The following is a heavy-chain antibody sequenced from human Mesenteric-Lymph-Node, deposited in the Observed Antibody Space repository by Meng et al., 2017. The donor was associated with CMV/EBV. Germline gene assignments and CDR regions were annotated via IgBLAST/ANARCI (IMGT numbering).Heavy chain of an antibody. CDR3: ARDHVAVAGLDY. Sequence: ASVKVSCKASGYIFDNYGISWVRQAPGQGLEWMGWISAYNGNTNYAQKLQGRVTMTTDTSTSTAYMELRSLRFDDTAVYYCARDHVAVAGLDYWGQGTLVTVSS. J-gene: IGHJ4*02. CDR2: ISAYNGNT. V-gene: IGHV1-18*01. D-gene: IGHD6-19*01. CDR1: GYIFDNYG.